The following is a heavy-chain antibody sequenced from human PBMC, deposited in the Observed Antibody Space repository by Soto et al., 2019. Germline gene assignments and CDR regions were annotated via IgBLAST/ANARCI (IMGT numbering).Heavy chain of an antibody. D-gene: IGHD3-22*01. CDR3: AKHSSYYYDSSGYLVY. V-gene: IGHV3-23*01. CDR1: GFTFSSYA. CDR2: ISGSGGST. J-gene: IGHJ4*02. Sequence: GSLRLSCAASGFTFSSYAMSWVRQAPGKGLEWVSAISGSGGSTYYADSVKGRFTISRDNSKNTLYLQMNSLRAEDTAVYYCAKHSSYYYDSSGYLVYWGQGTLVTVS.